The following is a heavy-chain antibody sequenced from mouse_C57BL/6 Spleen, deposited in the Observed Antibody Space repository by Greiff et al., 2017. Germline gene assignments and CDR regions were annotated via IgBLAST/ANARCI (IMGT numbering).Heavy chain of an antibody. Sequence: EVQVVESGGGLVQPGGSLSLSCAASGFTFTDYYMSWVRQPPGKALEWLGFIRNKANGYTTEYSASVKGRFTISRDNSQSILYLQMNALRAEDSATYYCVGSSYGYYAMDYWGQGTSVTVSS. CDR1: GFTFTDYY. J-gene: IGHJ4*01. D-gene: IGHD1-1*01. CDR2: IRNKANGYTT. V-gene: IGHV7-3*01. CDR3: VGSSYGYYAMDY.